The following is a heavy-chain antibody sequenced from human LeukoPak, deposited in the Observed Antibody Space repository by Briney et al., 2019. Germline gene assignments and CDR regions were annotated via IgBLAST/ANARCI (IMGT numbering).Heavy chain of an antibody. CDR2: ISYDGSNK. J-gene: IGHJ4*02. D-gene: IGHD3-10*01. CDR1: GFTFSSYA. V-gene: IGHV3-30-3*01. Sequence: GRSLRLSCAASGFTFSSYAMHWVRQAPGKGLEWVAVISYDGSNKYYADSVKGRFTISRDNSRNTLYLQMNSLRAEDTAVYYCAKESRITMVRGVVDYWGQGTLVTVSS. CDR3: AKESRITMVRGVVDY.